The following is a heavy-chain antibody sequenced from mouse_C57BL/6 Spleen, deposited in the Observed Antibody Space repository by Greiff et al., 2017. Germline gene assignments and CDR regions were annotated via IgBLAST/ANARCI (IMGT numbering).Heavy chain of an antibody. CDR2: IHPNSGST. J-gene: IGHJ3*01. CDR3: ARWYYHYDGFAY. D-gene: IGHD2-4*01. CDR1: GYTFTSYW. Sequence: QVQLKQPGAELVKPGASVKLSCKASGYTFTSYWMHWVKQRPGQGLEWIGMIHPNSGSTNYNEKFKSKATLTVDKSSSTAYMQLSSLTSEDSAVYYCARWYYHYDGFAYWGQGTLVTVSA. V-gene: IGHV1-64*01.